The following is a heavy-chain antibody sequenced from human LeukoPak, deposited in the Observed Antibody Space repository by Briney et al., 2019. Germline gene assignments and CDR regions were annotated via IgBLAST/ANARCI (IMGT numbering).Heavy chain of an antibody. CDR2: IYYSGST. V-gene: IGHV4-61*01. CDR3: ARDSSSWYAFDI. J-gene: IGHJ3*02. Sequence: PSETLSLTCTVSGGSVSSGSYYWSWIRQPPGKGLEWIGYIYYSGSTYYNPSLKSRVTISVDTSKNQFSLKLSSVTAADTAVYYCARDSSSWYAFDIWGQGTMVTVSS. D-gene: IGHD6-13*01. CDR1: GGSVSSGSYY.